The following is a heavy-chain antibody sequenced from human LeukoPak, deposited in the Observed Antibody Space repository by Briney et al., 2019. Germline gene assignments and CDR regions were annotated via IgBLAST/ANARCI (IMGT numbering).Heavy chain of an antibody. J-gene: IGHJ4*02. V-gene: IGHV4-4*02. CDR3: ARVVVGGSRHRLNDY. Sequence: PSETLSLTCAVSGVSISSSNWWSWVRPPPGKGLEWIGEIYHSGSTNYNPSLKSRVTISVDKSKNQFSLKLSSVTAADTAVYYCARVVVGGSRHRLNDYWGQGTLVTVSS. CDR1: GVSISSSNW. D-gene: IGHD3-16*01. CDR2: IYHSGST.